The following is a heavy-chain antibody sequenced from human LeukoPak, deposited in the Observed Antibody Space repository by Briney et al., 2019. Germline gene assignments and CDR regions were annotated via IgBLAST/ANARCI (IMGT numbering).Heavy chain of an antibody. CDR3: AKDRGVGELLLIDY. CDR1: GFTFSSYA. Sequence: PGGSLRLSCAASGFTFSSYAMSWVRQAPGKGLEWVSAISGSGGSTCYADSVKGWFTISRVNSKNTLYLQMNSLRAEDTAVYYCAKDRGVGELLLIDYWGQGTLVTVSS. V-gene: IGHV3-23*01. CDR2: ISGSGGST. J-gene: IGHJ4*02. D-gene: IGHD3-10*01.